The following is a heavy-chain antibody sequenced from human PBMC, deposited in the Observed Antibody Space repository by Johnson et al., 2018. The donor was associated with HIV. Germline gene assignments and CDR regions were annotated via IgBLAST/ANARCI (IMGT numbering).Heavy chain of an antibody. CDR2: ISNDGTDK. D-gene: IGHD3-3*01. CDR3: AKDQYYNFWSGYSFAFDL. V-gene: IGHV3-30*18. CDR1: GFTVSSNY. J-gene: IGHJ3*01. Sequence: QVQLVESGGGLVQSGGSLRLSCGASGFTVSSNYMNWVRQAPGKGLEWVAVISNDGTDKYYADSVKGRFTISRDNSKNTLFLQMNSLIPEDTAVYYCAKDQYYNFWSGYSFAFDLWGQGTMVTVSS.